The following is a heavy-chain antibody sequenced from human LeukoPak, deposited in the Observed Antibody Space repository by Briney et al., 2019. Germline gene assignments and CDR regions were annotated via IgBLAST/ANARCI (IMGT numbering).Heavy chain of an antibody. CDR2: ISSSSSYT. CDR3: AAGTAADF. J-gene: IGHJ4*02. CDR1: GIPFSDYY. D-gene: IGHD6-13*01. Sequence: AGGSLRLSCVVSGIPFSDYYMNWIRQAPGKGLEWISYISSSSSYTDYADSVKGRFTISRDNAKSALYLQLHSLRLEDTAVYYCAAGTAADFWGQGTLVTVSS. V-gene: IGHV3-11*03.